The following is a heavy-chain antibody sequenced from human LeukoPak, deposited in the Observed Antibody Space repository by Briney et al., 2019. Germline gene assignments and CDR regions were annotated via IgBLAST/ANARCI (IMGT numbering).Heavy chain of an antibody. V-gene: IGHV3-53*01. J-gene: IGHJ5*02. D-gene: IGHD5-24*01. CDR1: GFTVITND. CDR3: AHGGGSQFHA. Sequence: PGGSLRLSCAASGFTVITNDMTWVRQAPGKGLEWVSVLYSDGNTKYADSVQGRFTISRDNSKNTIYLQMSSLRADDTATYYCAHGGGSQFHAWGQGTLVTVSS. CDR2: LYSDGNT.